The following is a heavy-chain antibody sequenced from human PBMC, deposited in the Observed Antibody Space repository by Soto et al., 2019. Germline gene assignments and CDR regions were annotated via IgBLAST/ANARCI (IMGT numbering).Heavy chain of an antibody. CDR1: GGSISSGGYS. Sequence: QLQLQESGSGLVKPSQTLSLTCAISGGSISSGGYSWSWIRQPPGKGLEWIGYIYHSGSTYYNPSLKSRVTISVDRSKNQFSLKLSSVTAADTAVYYCARAGGLGAVAVDYWGQGTLVTVSS. CDR3: ARAGGLGAVAVDY. V-gene: IGHV4-30-2*01. J-gene: IGHJ4*02. CDR2: IYHSGST. D-gene: IGHD6-19*01.